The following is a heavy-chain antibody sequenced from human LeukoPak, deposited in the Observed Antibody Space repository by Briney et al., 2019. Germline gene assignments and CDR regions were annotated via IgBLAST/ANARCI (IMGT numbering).Heavy chain of an antibody. CDR3: VRRNVYNAFDY. J-gene: IGHJ4*02. Sequence: GGSLRLSCAASGFTLSSYDMHWVRQPTGEGLEWVSSIRTAGDTYYLGSVKGRFTISRENAKNSLYLQMNSLRVGDTALYYCVRRNVYNAFDYWGQGTLVTAST. D-gene: IGHD5-24*01. CDR2: IRTAGDT. V-gene: IGHV3-13*01. CDR1: GFTLSSYD.